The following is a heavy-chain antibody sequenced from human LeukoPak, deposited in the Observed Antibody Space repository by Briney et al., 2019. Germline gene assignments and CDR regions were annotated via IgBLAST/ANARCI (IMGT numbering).Heavy chain of an antibody. J-gene: IGHJ6*03. CDR1: GFTFGDYA. Sequence: GGSLRLSCTASGFTFGDYAMSWVRQAPGKGLEWVGFIRSKAYGGTTEYAASVKGRFTISRDDSKSIAYLQMNSLKTEDTAVYYCTRVDIVVVVAATHYYYYYMDVWGKGTTVTISS. CDR3: TRVDIVVVVAATHYYYYYMDV. D-gene: IGHD2-15*01. CDR2: IRSKAYGGTT. V-gene: IGHV3-49*04.